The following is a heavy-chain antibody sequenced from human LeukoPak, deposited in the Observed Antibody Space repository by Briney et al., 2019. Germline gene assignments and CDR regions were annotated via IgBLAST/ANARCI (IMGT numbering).Heavy chain of an antibody. D-gene: IGHD6-19*01. J-gene: IGHJ6*02. CDR1: GFTFSSYA. V-gene: IGHV3-23*01. CDR2: ISGSGGST. CDR3: AKDLAVAGPPLDGMDV. Sequence: HPGGSLRLSCAASGFTFSSYAMSWVRQAPGKGLEWVSAISGSGGSTYYADSVKGRFTISRDNSKNTLYLQMNSLRAEDTAVYYCAKDLAVAGPPLDGMDVWGQGTTVTVSS.